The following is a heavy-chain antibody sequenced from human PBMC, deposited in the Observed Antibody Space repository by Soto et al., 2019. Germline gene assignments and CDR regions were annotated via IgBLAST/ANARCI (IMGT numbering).Heavy chain of an antibody. D-gene: IGHD3-22*01. CDR1: GGSISSYY. J-gene: IGHJ3*02. V-gene: IGHV4-59*01. CDR2: IYYSGST. CDR3: AREGYYYDSSEGPSTFDI. Sequence: SETLSLTCTVSGGSISSYYWSWIRQPPGKGLEWIGYIYYSGSTNYNPSLKSRVTISVDTSKNQFSLKLSSVTAADTAVYYCAREGYYYDSSEGPSTFDIWGQGTMVTVS.